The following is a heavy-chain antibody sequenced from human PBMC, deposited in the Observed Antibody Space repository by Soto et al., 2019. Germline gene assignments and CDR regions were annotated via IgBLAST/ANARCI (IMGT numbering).Heavy chain of an antibody. CDR2: VGDDGRNK. D-gene: IGHD1-26*01. J-gene: IGHJ6*02. CDR3: ARDSAFTDYGMDV. CDR1: GFTFRGYG. Sequence: LRLSCAASGFTFRGYGMHWVRQAPGKGLEWVAVVGDDGRNKYYADSVKGRFTISRDNSKNTLYLQMNSLRAEDTAVYYCARDSAFTDYGMDVWGQGTTVTVSS. V-gene: IGHV3-33*01.